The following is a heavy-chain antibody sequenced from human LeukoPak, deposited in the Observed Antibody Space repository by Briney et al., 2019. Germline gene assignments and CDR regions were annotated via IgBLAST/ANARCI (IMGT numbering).Heavy chain of an antibody. Sequence: ASVKVSCKASGYTFISHYIHWVRQDPGQGLEWMGIINPSGGRTNYAQNFQGRVTMTRDMSTSTVYMELSSLRSEDTAMYYCARATFHDSSGYSDYYFDFWGQGTLVTVSS. V-gene: IGHV1-46*01. D-gene: IGHD3-22*01. CDR2: INPSGGRT. CDR1: GYTFISHY. CDR3: ARATFHDSSGYSDYYFDF. J-gene: IGHJ4*02.